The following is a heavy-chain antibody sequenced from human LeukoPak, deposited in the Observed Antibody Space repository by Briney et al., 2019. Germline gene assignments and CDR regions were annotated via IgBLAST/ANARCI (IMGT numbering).Heavy chain of an antibody. D-gene: IGHD3-16*02. CDR1: GGSISSYY. CDR2: IYTSGST. Sequence: SQTLSLTCTVSGGSISSYYWSWIRQPAGKGLEWIGRIYTSGSTNYNPSLKSRVTMSVDTSKNQFSLKLSSVTAADTAVYYCARGLYYDYVWGSYRYYRFDPWGQGTLVTVSS. CDR3: ARGLYYDYVWGSYRYYRFDP. V-gene: IGHV4-4*07. J-gene: IGHJ5*02.